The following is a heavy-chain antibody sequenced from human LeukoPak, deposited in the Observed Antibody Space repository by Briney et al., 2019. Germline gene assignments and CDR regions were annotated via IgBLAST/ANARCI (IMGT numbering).Heavy chain of an antibody. D-gene: IGHD3-22*01. CDR3: ARGRYYYDSSGYHCFDY. CDR1: GFTFSSYA. J-gene: IGHJ4*02. V-gene: IGHV4-34*01. CDR2: INHSGST. Sequence: GSLRLSCAASGFTFSSYAMSWVRQAPGKGLEWIGEINHSGSTNYNPSLKSRVTISVDTSKNQFSLKLSSVTAADTAVYYCARGRYYYDSSGYHCFDYWGQGTLVTVSS.